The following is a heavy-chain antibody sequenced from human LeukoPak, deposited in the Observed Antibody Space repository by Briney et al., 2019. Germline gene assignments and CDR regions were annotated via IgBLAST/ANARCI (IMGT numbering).Heavy chain of an antibody. J-gene: IGHJ4*02. Sequence: PSETLSLTCTVPGGSISSYYWSWIRQPPGKGLELIGSIYYSGSTNYNPSLKSRVTISVDTSKNQFSLKLSSVTAADTAVYFCARDSPIGGRNGYRIFDYWGQGTLVTVSS. D-gene: IGHD5-24*01. CDR2: IYYSGST. V-gene: IGHV4-59*01. CDR3: ARDSPIGGRNGYRIFDY. CDR1: GGSISSYY.